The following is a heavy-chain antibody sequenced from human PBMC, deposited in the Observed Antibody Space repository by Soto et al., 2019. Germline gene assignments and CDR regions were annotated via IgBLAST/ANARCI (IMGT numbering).Heavy chain of an antibody. J-gene: IGHJ6*02. CDR3: VMVDNYVTPTPQDV. Sequence: QVQLVQSGDEVKKPGASVKVSGKACGYIFVNYGIAWVRQAPGQGLEWMGWISPYTDNTHSASKVQGRLTMTTDTSTSTAYMDLGSLTSDDTAVYYCVMVDNYVTPTPQDVWGQGTTVTVSS. V-gene: IGHV1-18*01. CDR1: GYIFVNYG. CDR2: ISPYTDNT. D-gene: IGHD3-16*01.